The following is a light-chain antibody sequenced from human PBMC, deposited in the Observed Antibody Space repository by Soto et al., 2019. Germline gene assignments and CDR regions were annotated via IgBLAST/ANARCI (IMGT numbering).Light chain of an antibody. Sequence: QSALTQPASVSGSPGQSITISCTGTSSDVGSYNLVSWYQQHPGKAPKLMIYEGSKRPSGVSNRFSGSKSGNTASLTISGLQAEDEADYYCCSYAGSIPYVFGTGIKLNVL. CDR2: EGS. CDR1: SSDVGSYNL. J-gene: IGLJ1*01. CDR3: CSYAGSIPYV. V-gene: IGLV2-23*01.